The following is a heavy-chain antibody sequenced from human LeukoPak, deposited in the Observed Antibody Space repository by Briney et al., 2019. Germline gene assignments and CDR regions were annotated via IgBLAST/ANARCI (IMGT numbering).Heavy chain of an antibody. CDR3: ALRYQLPYYYYGMDV. Sequence: GESLKISCKGSGYSFTSYWIGWVRQMPGKGLEWMGIIYPGDSDTRYSPSFQGQVTISADKSISTAYLQWSSLKASDTAMYYCALRYQLPYYYYGMDVWGQGTTVTVSS. J-gene: IGHJ6*02. D-gene: IGHD2-2*01. CDR1: GYSFTSYW. V-gene: IGHV5-51*01. CDR2: IYPGDSDT.